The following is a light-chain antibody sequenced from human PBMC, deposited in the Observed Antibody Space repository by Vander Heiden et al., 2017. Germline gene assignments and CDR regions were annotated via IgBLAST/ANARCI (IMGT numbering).Light chain of an antibody. CDR2: EVT. J-gene: IGLJ2*01. CDR3: SSYAGRDKERV. Sequence: QSAPTQPPSASGAPGQSVTIYCTGTSSGVVAHNLLSGDQQHPGNAPKLMIYEVTQRPSGVSDRLSGSKSGDTASLTVSGLQAEDEADYYCSSYAGRDKERVFGGGTKLTVL. V-gene: IGLV2-8*01. CDR1: SSGVVAHNL.